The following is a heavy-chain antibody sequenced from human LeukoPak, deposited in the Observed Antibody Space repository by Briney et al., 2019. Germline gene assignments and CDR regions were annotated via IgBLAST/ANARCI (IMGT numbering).Heavy chain of an antibody. D-gene: IGHD5/OR15-5a*01. J-gene: IGHJ6*03. CDR2: MNHSGST. V-gene: IGHV4-34*01. CDR1: GGSFSGYY. CDR3: ASSGRGYSVYDRGGYYYYYYMDV. Sequence: PSETLSLTCAVYGGSFSGYYWSWIRQPPGKGPEWIGEMNHSGSTNYNPSLKSRVTISVDTSKNQFSLKLSSVTAADTAVYYCASSGRGYSVYDRGGYYYYYYMDVCGKGTTVTVSS.